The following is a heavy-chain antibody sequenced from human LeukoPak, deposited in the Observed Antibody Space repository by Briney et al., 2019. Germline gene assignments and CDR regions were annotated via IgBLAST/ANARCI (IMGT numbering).Heavy chain of an antibody. V-gene: IGHV1-69*13. CDR1: GGTFCSYA. D-gene: IGHD1-14*01. Sequence: SVKVSCKASGGTFCSYAISWVRQAPGQGLEWMGGIIPIFGTANYAQKFQGRVTITADESTSTAYMELSSLRSEDTAVYYCARVGLTFYYFDYWGQGTLVTVSS. CDR2: IIPIFGTA. J-gene: IGHJ4*02. CDR3: ARVGLTFYYFDY.